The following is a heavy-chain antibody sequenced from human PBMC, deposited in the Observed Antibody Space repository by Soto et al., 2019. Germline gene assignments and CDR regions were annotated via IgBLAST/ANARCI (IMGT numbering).Heavy chain of an antibody. J-gene: IGHJ4*02. CDR2: ISYDGSNK. CDR1: GFTFSTYA. V-gene: IGHV3-30-3*01. Sequence: PGGSLRLSCAASGFTFSTYARHWVRQAPGKGLEWVAVISYDGSNKYYADSVKGRFTISRDNSKNTLDLQMNSLRAEDTAVYYCATDDHRATFDYWGQGTLVTVYS. CDR3: ATDDHRATFDY.